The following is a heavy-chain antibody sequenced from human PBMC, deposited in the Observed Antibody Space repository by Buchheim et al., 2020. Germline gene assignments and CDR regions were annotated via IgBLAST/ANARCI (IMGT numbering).Heavy chain of an antibody. D-gene: IGHD6-13*01. Sequence: EVQLVQSGAEVRKPGESLKISCKGSGYSFTSHWIGWVRQMPGKGPEWMGIIFPADSDTRYSPSFQGRITISADMSINTAYPLWSSLEASDTAIYYCARPNSAAGSYFDYWGQGTL. J-gene: IGHJ4*02. CDR3: ARPNSAAGSYFDY. CDR1: GYSFTSHW. CDR2: IFPADSDT. V-gene: IGHV5-51*01.